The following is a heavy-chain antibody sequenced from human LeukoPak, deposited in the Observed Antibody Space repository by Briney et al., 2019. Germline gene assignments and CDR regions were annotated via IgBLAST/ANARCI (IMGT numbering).Heavy chain of an antibody. CDR1: GGSVSSISSY. CDR2: IYYTGST. D-gene: IGHD6-13*01. J-gene: IGHJ4*02. V-gene: IGHV4-61*01. CDR3: ARDRMAATGRPYDY. Sequence: SETLSLTCTVSGGSVSSISSYWSWIRQPPGKGLEWIGYIYYTGSTNYNPSLKSRVTISVDTSKSQFSLRLTSVTAADTAVYYCARDRMAATGRPYDYWGQGTLVTVSS.